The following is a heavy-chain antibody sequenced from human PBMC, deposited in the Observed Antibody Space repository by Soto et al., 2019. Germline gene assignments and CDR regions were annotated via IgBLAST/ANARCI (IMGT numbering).Heavy chain of an antibody. CDR1: GGSFRGDY. V-gene: IGHV4-34*01. D-gene: IGHD6-19*01. J-gene: IGHJ5*02. Sequence: SETLSLTCAVYGGSFRGDYWSWIRQPPGKGLEWIGEINHSGSTNYNPSLKSRVTISVDTSKNQFSLKLRSVTAADTAVYYCARIPPEDSSGWYRWFDPWGQGTLVTVPQ. CDR3: ARIPPEDSSGWYRWFDP. CDR2: INHSGST.